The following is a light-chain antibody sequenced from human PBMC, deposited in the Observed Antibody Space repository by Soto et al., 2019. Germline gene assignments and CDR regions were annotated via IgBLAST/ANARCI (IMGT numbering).Light chain of an antibody. Sequence: IQLTQSPSSLSASVGDRVTITCRASQGVRTYLAWYQQRPGKAPHLLIFAASTLQSGVPSRFSGGGSGTDFSLTITRQQPEDFATYYCHQVYAYPRTFGQGTKVEI. CDR2: AAS. V-gene: IGKV1-9*01. J-gene: IGKJ1*01. CDR1: QGVRTY. CDR3: HQVYAYPRT.